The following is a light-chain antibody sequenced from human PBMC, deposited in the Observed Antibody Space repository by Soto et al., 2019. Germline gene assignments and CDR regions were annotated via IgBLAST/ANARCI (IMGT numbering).Light chain of an antibody. CDR1: QSVSSSY. J-gene: IGKJ5*01. V-gene: IGKV3-20*01. Sequence: EIVLTQSPGTLSLSPGERATLSCRASQSVSSSYLAWYQQKPGQAPRLLIYGASSRATGIPDRFSGSGSGTDSTLTISRLEPEDFAVYYCQQYGSSPSITFCQVTRLEIK. CDR3: QQYGSSPSIT. CDR2: GAS.